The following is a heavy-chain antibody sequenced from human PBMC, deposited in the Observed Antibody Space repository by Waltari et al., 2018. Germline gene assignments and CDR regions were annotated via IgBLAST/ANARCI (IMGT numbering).Heavy chain of an antibody. CDR1: GFSFNTYW. CDR2: IKEDGNVK. D-gene: IGHD1-26*01. V-gene: IGHV3-7*01. CDR3: ARDGELSGAIPFDY. Sequence: EVRLMESGGGLVQPGGSLRLSCAASGFSFNTYWISWVRQAPGKGLGLVASIKEDGNVKHYVDSVRGRFTISRDNARSSLYLQMDSLRAEDTAVYYCARDGELSGAIPFDYWGQGTLVTVSS. J-gene: IGHJ4*02.